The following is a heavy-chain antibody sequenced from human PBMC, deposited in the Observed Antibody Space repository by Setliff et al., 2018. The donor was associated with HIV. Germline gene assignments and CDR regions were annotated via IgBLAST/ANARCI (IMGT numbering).Heavy chain of an antibody. D-gene: IGHD6-6*01. Sequence: ASVKVSCKASGYTFTSYYMHWVRQAPGQGLEWMGIINPSSGSTTYAQKFQGRVTMTRDTSTSTVYMELSSLRSEDTAVYYCARDPAPSSSASYFQHWGQGTPGTVPS. CDR1: GYTFTSYY. J-gene: IGHJ1*01. CDR3: ARDPAPSSSASYFQH. CDR2: INPSSGST. V-gene: IGHV1-46*01.